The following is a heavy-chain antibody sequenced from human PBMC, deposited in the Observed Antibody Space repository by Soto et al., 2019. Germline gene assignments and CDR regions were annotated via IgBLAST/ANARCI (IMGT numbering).Heavy chain of an antibody. D-gene: IGHD5-12*01. V-gene: IGHV1-18*01. CDR3: ARVSKARNIVATTTSHIYFDY. J-gene: IGHJ4*02. CDR2: ISAYNGNT. CDR1: GYTFTSYG. Sequence: ASVKVSCKASGYTFTSYGISWVRQAPGQGLEWMGWISAYNGNTNYAQKLQGRVTMTTDTSTSTAYMELRSLRSDDTAVYYCARVSKARNIVATTTSHIYFDYWGQGTLVTVSS.